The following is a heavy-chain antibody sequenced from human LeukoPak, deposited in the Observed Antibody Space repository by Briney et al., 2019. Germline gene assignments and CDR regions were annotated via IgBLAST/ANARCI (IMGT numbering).Heavy chain of an antibody. CDR2: IYYSGST. D-gene: IGHD3-22*01. J-gene: IGHJ3*02. CDR3: ARDWNHYDSSGYLAGLAFDI. CDR1: GDSISNYY. V-gene: IGHV4-59*01. Sequence: SETLSLTCTVSGDSISNYYWSWIRQPPGKGLEWIGYIYYSGSTNYNPSLKSRATISLDTTKNQFSLKLRSVTAADTAAYYCARDWNHYDSSGYLAGLAFDIWGQGTMVTVSS.